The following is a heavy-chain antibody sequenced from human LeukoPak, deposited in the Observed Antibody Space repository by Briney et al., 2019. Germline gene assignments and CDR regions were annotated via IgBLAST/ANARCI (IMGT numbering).Heavy chain of an antibody. CDR1: GFTFSSYA. CDR2: ISGSGGST. D-gene: IGHD1-26*01. J-gene: IGHJ4*02. CDR3: ARLEVGGTVGFDY. V-gene: IGHV3-23*01. Sequence: GGSLRLSCAASGFTFSSYAMSWVRQAPGKGLEWVSAISGSGGSTYYADSVKGRFTISRDNSKNTLYLQMNSLRAEDTAVYYCARLEVGGTVGFDYWGQGTLVIVSS.